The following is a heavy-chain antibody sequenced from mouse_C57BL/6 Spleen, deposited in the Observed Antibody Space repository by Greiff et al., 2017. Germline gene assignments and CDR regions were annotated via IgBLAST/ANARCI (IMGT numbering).Heavy chain of an antibody. CDR1: GYSITSGYY. D-gene: IGHD1-1*01. CDR2: ISYDGSN. J-gene: IGHJ1*03. V-gene: IGHV3-6*01. Sequence: EVKLQESGPGLVKPSQSLSLTCSVTGYSITSGYYWNWIRQFPGNKLEWMGYISYDGSNNYNQSLKNRISITLDTSKNQFFLELNSVPTEDTATYYCVSVWGTTVVADWYFDVWGTGTTVTVSS. CDR3: VSVWGTTVVADWYFDV.